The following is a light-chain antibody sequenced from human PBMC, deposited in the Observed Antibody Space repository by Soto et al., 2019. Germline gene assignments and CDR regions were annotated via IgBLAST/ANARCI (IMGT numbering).Light chain of an antibody. CDR2: YDS. J-gene: IGLJ1*01. CDR1: NIGSKS. Sequence: SYELTQPPSVSVAPGKTARITCGGNNIGSKSVHWYQQKPGQAPVLVIYYDSDRPSGIPERFSGSNSGNTATLTISRVEAGDEADYYCQVWDSSSDLRVFGTGTKLPS. V-gene: IGLV3-21*04. CDR3: QVWDSSSDLRV.